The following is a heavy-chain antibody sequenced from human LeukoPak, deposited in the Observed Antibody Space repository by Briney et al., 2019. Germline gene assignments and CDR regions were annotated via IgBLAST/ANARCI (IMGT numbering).Heavy chain of an antibody. V-gene: IGHV3-73*01. J-gene: IGHJ4*02. D-gene: IGHD3-10*01. Sequence: AGGSLRLSCAASGFTFSGSAMHWVRQASGKGLEWVGRIRSKANSYATAYAASVKGRFTISRDDSKNTAYLQMNSLKTEDTAVHYCRAFHGSGSYPDYWGQGTLVTVSS. CDR1: GFTFSGSA. CDR3: RAFHGSGSYPDY. CDR2: IRSKANSYAT.